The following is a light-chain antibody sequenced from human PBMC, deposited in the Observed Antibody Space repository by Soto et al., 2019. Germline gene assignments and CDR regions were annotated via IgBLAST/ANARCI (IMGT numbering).Light chain of an antibody. Sequence: EIVMTQSPATLSVSPGERATLSCRASQGVSSNLAWYQQKPGQAPRLLIYGASTRATGIPARFSGSGSGTEFTLTISSLQSEDFAVYYCQQWGTFGQGTKVEIK. J-gene: IGKJ1*01. V-gene: IGKV3-15*01. CDR2: GAS. CDR1: QGVSSN. CDR3: QQWGT.